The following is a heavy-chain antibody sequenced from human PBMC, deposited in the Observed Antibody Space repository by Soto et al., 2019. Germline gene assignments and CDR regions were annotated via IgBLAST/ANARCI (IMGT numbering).Heavy chain of an antibody. CDR1: GGSFSGYY. Sequence: QVQLQQWGAGLLKPSETLSLTCAVYGGSFSGYYWSWIRQPPGKGLEWIGEINHSGSTNYNPSLKXXDXIXXDSSKNQFSLQLSSVTAADTAVYYCARVIRDAFDLWGQGTMVTVSS. J-gene: IGHJ3*01. V-gene: IGHV4-34*01. D-gene: IGHD3-16*02. CDR3: ARVIRDAFDL. CDR2: INHSGST.